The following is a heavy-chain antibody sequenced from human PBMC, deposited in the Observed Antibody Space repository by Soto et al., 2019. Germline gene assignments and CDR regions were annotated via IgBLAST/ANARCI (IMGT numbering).Heavy chain of an antibody. CDR1: GFTFSSYG. V-gene: IGHV3-30*18. Sequence: QVQLVESGGGVVQPGRSLRLSCAASGFTFSSYGMHWVRQAPGKGLEWVAVISYDGSNKYYADSVKGRFTISRDNSKNTLYLQMNSLRAEDTAVYYCAKDSSYGMDVWGQGTTVTVSS. CDR2: ISYDGSNK. J-gene: IGHJ6*02. CDR3: AKDSSYGMDV.